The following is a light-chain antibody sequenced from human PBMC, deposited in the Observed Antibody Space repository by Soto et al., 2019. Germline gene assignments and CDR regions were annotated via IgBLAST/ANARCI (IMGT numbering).Light chain of an antibody. CDR1: QDITNY. V-gene: IGKV1-33*01. J-gene: IGKJ4*01. Sequence: DIQMTQSPSSLSASVGDRVSITCQASQDITNYLSWYQQKPGKAPKVLIYDAVTLETGVRSRFSGSGSGTDFTFTISGLQPEDIATSYCQQYDSLPLTFGGGTKVEIK. CDR3: QQYDSLPLT. CDR2: DAV.